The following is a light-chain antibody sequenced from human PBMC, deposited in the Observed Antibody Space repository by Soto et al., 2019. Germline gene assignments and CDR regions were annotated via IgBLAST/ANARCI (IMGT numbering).Light chain of an antibody. CDR3: ISYTTSNPYV. V-gene: IGLV2-14*01. CDR1: SSDIGDYNY. Sequence: QSVLTQPASVSGSPGQSITISCTGTSSDIGDYNYVSWYQQHPGKAPKLMIYDVSNRPSGVSNRFSGSKSGKTASLTISGLQAEDEADYYCISYTTSNPYVFGTGTKLTVL. J-gene: IGLJ1*01. CDR2: DVS.